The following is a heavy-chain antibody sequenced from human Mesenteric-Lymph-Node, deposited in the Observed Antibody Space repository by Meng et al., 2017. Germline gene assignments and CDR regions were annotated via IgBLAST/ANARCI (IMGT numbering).Heavy chain of an antibody. V-gene: IGHV3-69-1*01. D-gene: IGHD3-3*01. CDR3: AKVRGDFWSGLFDY. CDR2: ISSSSTI. CDR1: GFTFSDYY. J-gene: IGHJ4*02. Sequence: GESLKISCAASGFTFSDYYMNWVRQAPGKGLEWVSSISSSSTIYYADSVKGRFTISRDNSKNTLYLQMNSLRAEDTAVYYCAKVRGDFWSGLFDYWGQGTLVTGSS.